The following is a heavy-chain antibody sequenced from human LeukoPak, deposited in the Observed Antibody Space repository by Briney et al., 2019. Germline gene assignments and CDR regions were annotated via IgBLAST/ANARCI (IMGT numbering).Heavy chain of an antibody. V-gene: IGHV3-23*01. Sequence: GGSLRLSCAASGFTFTNYAMSWVRQAPGKGLEWVSTAGGSGGSTYYADSVKGRFTVSRDSSKNTLYLQMNSLRAEDTAVYYCAKEPVAGENWGQGTLVTVSS. CDR3: AKEPVAGEN. D-gene: IGHD6-19*01. CDR2: AGGSGGST. J-gene: IGHJ4*02. CDR1: GFTFTNYA.